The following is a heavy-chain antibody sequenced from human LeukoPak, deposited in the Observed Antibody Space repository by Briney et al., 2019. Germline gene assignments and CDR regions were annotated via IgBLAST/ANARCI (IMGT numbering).Heavy chain of an antibody. CDR3: ARLYSSSWYSAFDI. D-gene: IGHD6-13*01. J-gene: IGHJ3*02. V-gene: IGHV3-21*01. CDR1: GFIFSSYS. Sequence: GGSLRLSCAASGFIFSSYSMNWVRQAPGRGLEWVSSISSSSSYIYYADSVKGRFTISRDNAKNSLYLQMNSLRAEDTAVYYCARLYSSSWYSAFDIWGQGTMVTVSS. CDR2: ISSSSSYI.